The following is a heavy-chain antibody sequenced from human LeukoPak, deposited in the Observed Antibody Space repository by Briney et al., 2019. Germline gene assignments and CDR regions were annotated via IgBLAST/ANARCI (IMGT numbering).Heavy chain of an antibody. CDR1: GGSFSGYY. J-gene: IGHJ4*02. CDR3: ARVNSGSGSYSYYFDY. V-gene: IGHV4-34*01. D-gene: IGHD3-10*01. Sequence: SETLSLTCAVYGGSFSGYYWSWIRQPPGKGLEWIGEINHSGSTNYNPSLKSRVTISVDTSKNQFSLKLSSVTAADTAVYYCARVNSGSGSYSYYFDYWGQGTLVTVSS. CDR2: INHSGST.